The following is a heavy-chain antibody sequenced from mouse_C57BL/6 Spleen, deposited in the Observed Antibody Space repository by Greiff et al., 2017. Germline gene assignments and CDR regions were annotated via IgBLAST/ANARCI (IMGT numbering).Heavy chain of an antibody. Sequence: QVQLQQPGAELVRPGSSVKLSCKASGYTFTSYWMDWVKQRPGQGLEWIGNIYPSDSETHYNQKFKDKATLTVDKSASTAYMQLSSLTSEDSAVYYCARSPVVAPLDYWGQGTTLTVSS. J-gene: IGHJ2*01. CDR2: IYPSDSET. V-gene: IGHV1-61*01. D-gene: IGHD1-1*01. CDR3: ARSPVVAPLDY. CDR1: GYTFTSYW.